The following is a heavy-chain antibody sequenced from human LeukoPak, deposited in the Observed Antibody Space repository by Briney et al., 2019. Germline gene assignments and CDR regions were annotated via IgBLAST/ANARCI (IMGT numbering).Heavy chain of an antibody. J-gene: IGHJ1*01. Sequence: PSQTLSLTCTVSGGSISSGSYYWSWIRQPAGKGLEWIGRIYTSGSTNYSPSLKSRVTISVDTSKNQFSLKLSSVTAADTAVYYCAGGDYGAPNKHWGQGTLVTVSS. V-gene: IGHV4-61*02. CDR3: AGGDYGAPNKH. D-gene: IGHD4-17*01. CDR2: IYTSGST. CDR1: GGSISSGSYY.